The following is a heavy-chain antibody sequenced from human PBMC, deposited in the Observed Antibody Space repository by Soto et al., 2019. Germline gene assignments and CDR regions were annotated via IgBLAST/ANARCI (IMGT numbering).Heavy chain of an antibody. CDR2: IYPGDSDT. CDR3: ARLPLAAAYSDANT. J-gene: IGHJ4*02. CDR1: GYSFTNYW. Sequence: GESLKISCKASGYSFTNYWIGWVRQMSGKGLEWMGIIYPGDSDTRYSPSVEGQVTISVDKSTTTAYLQWSSLKASDTAMYYCARLPLAAAYSDANTWGQGTLVTVSS. D-gene: IGHD6-13*01. V-gene: IGHV5-51*01.